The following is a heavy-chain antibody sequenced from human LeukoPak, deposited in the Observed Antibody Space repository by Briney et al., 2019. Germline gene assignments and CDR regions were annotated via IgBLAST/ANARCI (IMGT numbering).Heavy chain of an antibody. D-gene: IGHD1-26*01. CDR3: ARWGGSYEGYFDY. CDR1: GGSFSGYY. J-gene: IGHJ4*02. Sequence: SETLSLTCAVYGGSFSGYYWSWIRQPPGKGLEWIGEINHSGSTNYNPSLKSRVTISVDTSKNQFSLKLSSVTAADTAVYYCARWGGSYEGYFDYWGQGTLVTVSS. CDR2: INHSGST. V-gene: IGHV4-34*01.